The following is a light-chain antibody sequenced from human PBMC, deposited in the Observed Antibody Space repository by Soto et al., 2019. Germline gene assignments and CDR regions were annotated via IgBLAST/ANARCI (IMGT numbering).Light chain of an antibody. Sequence: QSVLTQPRSVSGSPGQSVTISCTGTSSDVGGYNYVSWYQQHPGKAPKLMIYDDSKRPSGVPDRFSGSKSGNTASLPISGVQAEDEADYYCCSYAGSYTLEVFGGGTKVTVL. J-gene: IGLJ2*01. CDR1: SSDVGGYNY. CDR3: CSYAGSYTLEV. CDR2: DDS. V-gene: IGLV2-11*01.